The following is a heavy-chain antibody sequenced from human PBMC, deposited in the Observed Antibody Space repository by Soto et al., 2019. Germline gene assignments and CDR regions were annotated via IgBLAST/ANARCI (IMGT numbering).Heavy chain of an antibody. CDR3: ARALPRSSGYSYGALDY. V-gene: IGHV1-69*01. CDR1: GGTFSSYA. CDR2: IIPIFGTA. J-gene: IGHJ4*02. D-gene: IGHD5-18*01. Sequence: QVQLVQSGAEVKKPGSSVKVSCKASGGTFSSYAISWVRQAPGQALEWMGGIIPIFGTANYAQKFQGRVTIIADESTITAYMELSSLRSEDTAVYYCARALPRSSGYSYGALDYWGQGTLVTVS.